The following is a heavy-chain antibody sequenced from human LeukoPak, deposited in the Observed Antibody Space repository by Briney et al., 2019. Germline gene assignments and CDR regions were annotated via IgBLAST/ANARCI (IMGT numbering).Heavy chain of an antibody. CDR3: ARDVSGVGAFDI. D-gene: IGHD3-10*01. V-gene: IGHV3-23*01. J-gene: IGHJ3*02. Sequence: GGSLRLSCAASGFTFSSYAMSWVRQAPGKGLEWVSAISGSGGSTYYADSVKGRFTISRDNSKNTLYLQMNSLRPEDTAVYYCARDVSGVGAFDIWGQGTMVTVSS. CDR1: GFTFSSYA. CDR2: ISGSGGST.